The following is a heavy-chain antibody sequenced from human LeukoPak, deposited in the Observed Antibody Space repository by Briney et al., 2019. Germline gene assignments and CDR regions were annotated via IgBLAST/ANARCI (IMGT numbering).Heavy chain of an antibody. D-gene: IGHD3-22*01. CDR2: IYSGGST. CDR3: ASARGYYDSSGYWPFDH. J-gene: IGHJ4*02. Sequence: GGSLRLSCAVSGFIFSSDYMSWVRQAPGKGLEWVSTIYSGGSTYYADSVKGRFTISRDNSENMLYLKMNSLRTEDTAVYYCASARGYYDSSGYWPFDHWGQGTLVTVSS. CDR1: GFIFSSDY. V-gene: IGHV3-53*05.